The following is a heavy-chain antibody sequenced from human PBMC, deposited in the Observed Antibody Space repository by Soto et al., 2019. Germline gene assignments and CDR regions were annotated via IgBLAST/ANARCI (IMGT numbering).Heavy chain of an antibody. CDR3: ARLPIAAAGLYYYCYGMDV. D-gene: IGHD6-13*01. J-gene: IGHJ6*02. CDR1: GGSFSGYY. Sequence: PSETLSLTCAVYGGSFSGYYWSWIRQPPGKGLEWIGEINHSGSTNYNPSLKSRVTISVDTSKNQFSLKLSSVTAADTAVYYCARLPIAAAGLYYYCYGMDVWGQGTTVTVSS. CDR2: INHSGST. V-gene: IGHV4-34*01.